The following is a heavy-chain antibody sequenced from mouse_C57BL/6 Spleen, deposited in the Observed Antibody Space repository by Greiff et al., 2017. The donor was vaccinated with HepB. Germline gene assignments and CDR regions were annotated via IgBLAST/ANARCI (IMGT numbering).Heavy chain of an antibody. CDR3: ARHRDSYYYAMDY. CDR2: IWSDGST. J-gene: IGHJ4*01. D-gene: IGHD3-1*01. CDR1: GFSLTSYG. V-gene: IGHV2-6-1*01. Sequence: QVQLQQSGPGLVAPSQSLSITCTVSGFSLTSYGVHWVRQPPGKGPEWLVVIWSDGSTTYNSALKSRLSISKDNSKSQVFLKMISLQTDDTAMYYWARHRDSYYYAMDYWGQGTSVTVSS.